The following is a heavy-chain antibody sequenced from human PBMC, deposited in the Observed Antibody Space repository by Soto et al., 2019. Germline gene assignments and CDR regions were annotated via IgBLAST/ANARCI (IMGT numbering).Heavy chain of an antibody. J-gene: IGHJ5*02. CDR2: IHYSGST. CDR1: GGSISSGGYY. D-gene: IGHD3-16*01. CDR3: ARGAFADP. Sequence: SETLSLTCTVSGGSISSGGYYWSWIRQHPGKGLEWIGYIHYSGSTYYNPSLKSRVTISVDTSKNQFPLKLSSVTAADTAIYYCARGAFADPWGQGTLVTVSS. V-gene: IGHV4-31*03.